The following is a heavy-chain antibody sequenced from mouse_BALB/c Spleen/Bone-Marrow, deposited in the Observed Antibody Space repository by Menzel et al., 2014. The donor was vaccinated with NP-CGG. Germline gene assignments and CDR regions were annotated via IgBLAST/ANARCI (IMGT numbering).Heavy chain of an antibody. J-gene: IGHJ3*01. CDR1: GFNIKDTY. CDR2: IDPANGNT. V-gene: IGHV14-3*02. D-gene: IGHD2-4*01. Sequence: VQLQQSGAELVKPGASVKLSCTASGFNIKDTYMHWVKQRPEQGLEWIGRIDPANGNTKYDPKFQGKATITADTSSNTAYLQLSSLTSEDTAVYYCAMIMTGAWFAYWGQGTLVTVSA. CDR3: AMIMTGAWFAY.